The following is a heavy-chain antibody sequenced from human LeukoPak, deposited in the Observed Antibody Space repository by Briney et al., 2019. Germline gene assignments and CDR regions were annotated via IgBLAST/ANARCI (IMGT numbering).Heavy chain of an antibody. Sequence: SVKVSCKASGGTFSSYAISWVRQAPGQGLEWMGGIIPIFGTANYAQKFQGRVRITTDESTSTAYMELSSLRSEDTAVYYCARVRDELQLPYYFDYWGQGTLVTVSS. CDR3: ARVRDELQLPYYFDY. CDR2: IIPIFGTA. D-gene: IGHD5-24*01. V-gene: IGHV1-69*05. CDR1: GGTFSSYA. J-gene: IGHJ4*02.